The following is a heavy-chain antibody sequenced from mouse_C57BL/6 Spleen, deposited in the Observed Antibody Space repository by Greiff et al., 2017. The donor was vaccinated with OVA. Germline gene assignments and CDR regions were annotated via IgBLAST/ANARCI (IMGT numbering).Heavy chain of an antibody. CDR2: IDPSDSYT. V-gene: IGHV1-69*01. CDR3: ARGGDGPHYYAMDY. Sequence: VQLQQPGAELVMPGASVKLSCKASGYTFTSYWMHWVKQRPGPGLEWIGEIDPSDSYTNYNQKFKGKSTLTVDKSYSTAYMQRSSLTSEHSAVYYWARGGDGPHYYAMDYWGQGTSVTVSS. J-gene: IGHJ4*01. CDR1: GYTFTSYW. D-gene: IGHD3-1*01.